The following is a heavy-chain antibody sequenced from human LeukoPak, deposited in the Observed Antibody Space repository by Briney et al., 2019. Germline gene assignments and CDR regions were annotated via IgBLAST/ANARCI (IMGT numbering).Heavy chain of an antibody. D-gene: IGHD2-2*01. V-gene: IGHV4-39*07. CDR2: IYNTGST. J-gene: IGHJ6*03. CDR3: ARGTSYMDV. Sequence: SETLSLTCTVSGGSISSSTYYWGWIRQPPGKGLEWIGSIYNTGSTYYNPSRKSRVTISVDTSKNQFSLKLSSVTAADTAVYYCARGTSYMDVWGKGTTVTVSS. CDR1: GGSISSSTYY.